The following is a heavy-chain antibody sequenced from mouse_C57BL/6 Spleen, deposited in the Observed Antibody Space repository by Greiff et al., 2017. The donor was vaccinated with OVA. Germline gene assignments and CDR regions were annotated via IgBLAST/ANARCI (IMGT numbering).Heavy chain of an antibody. D-gene: IGHD1-1*01. V-gene: IGHV1-81*01. CDR1: GYTFTSYG. Sequence: QVQLQQSGAELARPGASVKLSCKASGYTFTSYGISWVKQRTGQGLEWIGEIYPRSGNTYYNEKFKGKATLTADKSSSTAYMELRSLTSEDSAVYFCASTTVDYYAMDYWGQGTSVTVSS. CDR3: ASTTVDYYAMDY. J-gene: IGHJ4*01. CDR2: IYPRSGNT.